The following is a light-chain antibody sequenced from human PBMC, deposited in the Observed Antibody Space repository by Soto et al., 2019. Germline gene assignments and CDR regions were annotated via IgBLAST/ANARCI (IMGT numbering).Light chain of an antibody. CDR2: GAS. V-gene: IGKV3-20*01. Sequence: EIVLTQSPGTLSLSPGERATLSCRASQSVSSSYLAWYQQKPGQAPRLLIYGASSRATGNPDRFSGSGSGTDFTLTISRLEPEDFAVYYCQQYGNTPPNTFGQGTKLEIK. CDR1: QSVSSSY. J-gene: IGKJ2*01. CDR3: QQYGNTPPNT.